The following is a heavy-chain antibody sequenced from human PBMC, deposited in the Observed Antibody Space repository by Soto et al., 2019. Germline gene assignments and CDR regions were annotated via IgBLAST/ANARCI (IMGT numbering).Heavy chain of an antibody. CDR2: INPSGGGT. CDR3: TRDRGTSMITKLFDY. V-gene: IGHV1-46*03. Sequence: ASVKVSCKASGYTFTSYYLHLVRQAPGQGLEWMGIINPSGGGTIYAQKFQSRVTMTIDSSTSTVYMELSSLISDDTALYYCTRDRGTSMITKLFDYWGQGTLVTVSS. D-gene: IGHD3-16*01. J-gene: IGHJ4*02. CDR1: GYTFTSYY.